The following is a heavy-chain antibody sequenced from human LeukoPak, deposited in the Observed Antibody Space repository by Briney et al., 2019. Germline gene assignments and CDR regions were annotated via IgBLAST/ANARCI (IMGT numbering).Heavy chain of an antibody. D-gene: IGHD2-2*01. CDR2: ISGSGGST. CDR1: GFTFTSYD. Sequence: GGCLRLSCAASGFTFTSYDMSWVRQAPGKGMEWDSSISGSGGSTYYADSVKGRFTISRDNSKNTLYLQMNSLRAEDTAIYYCANPSSTPPNWFDPWGQGTLVTVSS. J-gene: IGHJ5*02. V-gene: IGHV3-23*01. CDR3: ANPSSTPPNWFDP.